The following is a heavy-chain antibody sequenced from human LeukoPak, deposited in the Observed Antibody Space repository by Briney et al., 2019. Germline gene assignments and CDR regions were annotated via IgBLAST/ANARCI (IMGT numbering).Heavy chain of an antibody. V-gene: IGHV3-23*01. CDR1: GFTFSSYA. CDR2: ISGSGGST. Sequence: GGSLRLSCAASGFTFSSYAMSWVRQAPGEGLEWVSTISGSGGSTYYAYSVKGGFTISRDNSKNTLYLQMYSLRAEDTAVYYCAKYVASGSYFDYWGQGTLVTVSS. J-gene: IGHJ4*02. CDR3: AKYVASGSYFDY. D-gene: IGHD1-26*01.